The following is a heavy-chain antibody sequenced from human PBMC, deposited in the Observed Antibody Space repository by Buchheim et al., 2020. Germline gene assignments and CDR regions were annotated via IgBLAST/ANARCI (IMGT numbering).Heavy chain of an antibody. Sequence: QVQLQQWGAGLLKPSETLSLTCAVYGGSFSGYYWSWIRQPPGKGLEWIGEINHSGSTNYNPSLKSRVTISVDTSKNQFSLKLSSVTAADTAVYYCASWFLGSSSFYYFDYWGQGTL. CDR2: INHSGST. CDR1: GGSFSGYY. D-gene: IGHD6-13*01. J-gene: IGHJ4*02. CDR3: ASWFLGSSSFYYFDY. V-gene: IGHV4-34*01.